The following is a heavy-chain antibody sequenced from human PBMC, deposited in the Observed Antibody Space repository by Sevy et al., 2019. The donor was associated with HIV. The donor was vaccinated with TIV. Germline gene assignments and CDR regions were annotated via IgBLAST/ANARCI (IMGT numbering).Heavy chain of an antibody. CDR1: GFTFSSYA. CDR2: VSGSGGTI. CDR3: AKESAHYDC. V-gene: IGHV3-23*01. Sequence: GGSLRLSCTASGFTFSSYAMSWVRQAPGRGLEWVSTVSGSGGTIYYADSVKGRFTISRANSKNTLYLQMNSLRAEDTAVYYCAKESAHYDCWGQGTLVTVSS. J-gene: IGHJ4*02.